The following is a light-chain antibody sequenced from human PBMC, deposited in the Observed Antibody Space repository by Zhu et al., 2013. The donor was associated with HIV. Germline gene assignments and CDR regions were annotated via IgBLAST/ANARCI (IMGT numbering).Light chain of an antibody. J-gene: IGKJ4*01. CDR2: GAS. Sequence: IMMSQSPATVSVSPGERVTLSCRASQNVGRNVAWYQQQFGQPPRLLIYGASTRETGVPARFSGSGSGTDFTLTIRSLEPEDFAVYYCQQRTNWPLTFGGGTRVEIK. CDR1: QNVGRN. CDR3: QQRTNWPLT. V-gene: IGKV3-11*01.